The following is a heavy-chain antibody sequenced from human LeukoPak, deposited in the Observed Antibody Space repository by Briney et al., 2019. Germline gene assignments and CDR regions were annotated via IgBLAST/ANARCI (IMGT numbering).Heavy chain of an antibody. V-gene: IGHV3-33*01. Sequence: GGSLRLSCAASGFIFSSFGMHWDRQAPGKGLEWVAVIWHDGSYKYYLDSVKGRFTISRDNAKNTLYLQMNNLRVEDTAVYYCARVGDYENSGSQPFDYWGQGTLVTVSS. CDR1: GFIFSSFG. D-gene: IGHD3-22*01. CDR3: ARVGDYENSGSQPFDY. CDR2: IWHDGSYK. J-gene: IGHJ4*02.